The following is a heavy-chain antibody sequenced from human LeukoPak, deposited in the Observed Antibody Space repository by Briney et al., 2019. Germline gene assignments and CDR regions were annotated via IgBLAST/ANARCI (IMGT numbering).Heavy chain of an antibody. V-gene: IGHV3-21*01. Sequence: GGSLRLSCAASGFTFSSYSMNWVRQAPGKGLEWVSSISSSSSYIYYADSVKGRFTISRDNAKNSLYLQMNSLRAEDTAVYYCARGYSYGHGGPDYWGQGTLVTVSS. D-gene: IGHD5-18*01. J-gene: IGHJ4*02. CDR1: GFTFSSYS. CDR3: ARGYSYGHGGPDY. CDR2: ISSSSSYI.